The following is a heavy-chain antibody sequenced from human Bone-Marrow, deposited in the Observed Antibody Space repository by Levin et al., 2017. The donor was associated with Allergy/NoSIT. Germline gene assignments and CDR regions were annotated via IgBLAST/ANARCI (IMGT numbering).Heavy chain of an antibody. CDR3: ARRKYSSGGNYFDY. D-gene: IGHD6-19*01. CDR1: GFTFSSYE. V-gene: IGHV3-48*03. Sequence: GGSLRLSCAASGFTFSSYEMNWVRQAPGKGLEWVSYISSSGSTIYYADSVKGRFTISRDNAKNSLYLQMNSLRAEDTAVYYCARRKYSSGGNYFDYWGQGTLVTVSS. J-gene: IGHJ4*02. CDR2: ISSSGSTI.